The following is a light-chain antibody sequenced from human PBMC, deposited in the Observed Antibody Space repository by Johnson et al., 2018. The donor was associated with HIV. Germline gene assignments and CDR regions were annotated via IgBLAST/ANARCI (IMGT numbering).Light chain of an antibody. CDR2: ENN. CDR1: SSNIGSNS. J-gene: IGLJ1*01. V-gene: IGLV1-51*02. Sequence: QSVLTQPPSVSAAPGQKVTISCSGSSSNIGSNSVSWYQQLPGTAPKLLIYENNKRPSGIPDRFSGSKSGTSATLGITGLQTGDEADYYCGTWDSSLGVFGTGTKVTVL. CDR3: GTWDSSLGV.